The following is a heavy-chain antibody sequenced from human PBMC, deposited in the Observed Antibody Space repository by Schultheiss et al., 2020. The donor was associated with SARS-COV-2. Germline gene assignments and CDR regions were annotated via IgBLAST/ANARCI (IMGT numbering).Heavy chain of an antibody. V-gene: IGHV4-59*08. D-gene: IGHD5-12*01. Sequence: SETLSLTCAVYGGSFSGYYWSWIRQPPGKGLEWIGNIYYSGSTYYNPSLKSRVTISVDTSKNQFSLKLTSVTAADTAVYYCARVPRLGFYFDYWGQGTLVTVSS. CDR1: GGSFSGYY. CDR3: ARVPRLGFYFDY. J-gene: IGHJ4*02. CDR2: IYYSGST.